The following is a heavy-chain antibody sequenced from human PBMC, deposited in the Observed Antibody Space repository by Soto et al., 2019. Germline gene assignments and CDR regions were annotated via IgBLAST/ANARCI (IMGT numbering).Heavy chain of an antibody. CDR1: GGSFSGYY. CDR3: ARGTGCSSTSCYTYYYYYYGMDV. J-gene: IGHJ6*02. D-gene: IGHD2-2*02. Sequence: ETLSLTCAVYGGSFSGYYWSWIRQPPGKGLEWIGEINPCGSTNYNPSLKSRVTISVDTSKNQFSLKLSSVTAADTAVYYCARGTGCSSTSCYTYYYYYYGMDVWGQGTTVTVSS. V-gene: IGHV4-34*01. CDR2: INPCGST.